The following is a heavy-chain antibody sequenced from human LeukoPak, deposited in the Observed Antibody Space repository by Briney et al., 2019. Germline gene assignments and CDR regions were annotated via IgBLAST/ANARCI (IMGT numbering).Heavy chain of an antibody. CDR1: GDSISNNYC. V-gene: IGHV4-4*02. CDR3: GRHAYGDSSAAFDI. CDR2: VYRRGST. Sequence: SETLSLTCAVSGDSISNNYCWRWVRQFPGKGLEWIGEVYRRGSTSYNPSLKSRVVISIDKSKNQYSLNLNSVTAADTAMYYCGRHAYGDSSAAFDIWGQGTMVIVSS. J-gene: IGHJ3*02. D-gene: IGHD4-17*01.